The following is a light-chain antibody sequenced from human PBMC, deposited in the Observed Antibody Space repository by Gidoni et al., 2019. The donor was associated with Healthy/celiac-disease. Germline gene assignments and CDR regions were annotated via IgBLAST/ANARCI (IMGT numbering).Light chain of an antibody. J-gene: IGKJ3*01. CDR3: QQYYSTPLT. CDR1: QSVLYSSNNKNY. Sequence: DIVMTQYPDSLAVSLGERATINCKSSQSVLYSSNNKNYLAWYQQKPGQPPKLLIYWASTRESGVPDRFSGSGSGTDFTLTISSLQAEDVAVYYCQQYYSTPLTFGPXTKVDIK. CDR2: WAS. V-gene: IGKV4-1*01.